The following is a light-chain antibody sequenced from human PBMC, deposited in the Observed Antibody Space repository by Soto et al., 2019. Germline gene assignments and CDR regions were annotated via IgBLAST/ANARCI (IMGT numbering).Light chain of an antibody. CDR3: QSYDSTLSARYV. V-gene: IGLV1-40*01. CDR2: GNI. Sequence: QSVLTQPPSVSGATGQRVTISCTGSSSNIGAGYDVHWYQQRPGTAPKLLIFGNIKRPSGVPDRFSGSKSGTSASLAITGLQAEDEGDYYCQSYDSTLSARYVFGTGTKVTVL. J-gene: IGLJ1*01. CDR1: SSNIGAGYD.